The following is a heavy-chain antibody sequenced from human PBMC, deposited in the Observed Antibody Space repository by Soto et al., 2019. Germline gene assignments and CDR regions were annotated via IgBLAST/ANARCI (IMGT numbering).Heavy chain of an antibody. D-gene: IGHD6-6*01. CDR3: ARSMYSTSAQLYYVMDV. V-gene: IGHV4-38-2*01. Sequence: SETLSLTCAVSGYSIRSGYFGGWIRQPPGKGLEWIGSMYHSGITYYNLSLKSRVTISVDTSKNKLSLQLSSATAADTAVYYCARSMYSTSAQLYYVMDVWGQGITVTVSS. CDR2: MYHSGIT. CDR1: GYSIRSGYF. J-gene: IGHJ6*02.